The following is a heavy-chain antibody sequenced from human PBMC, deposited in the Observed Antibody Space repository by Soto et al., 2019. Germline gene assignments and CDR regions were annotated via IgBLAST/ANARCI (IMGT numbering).Heavy chain of an antibody. J-gene: IGHJ4*02. V-gene: IGHV4-30-4*08. CDR1: GDFISSGGYY. D-gene: IGHD6-19*01. Sequence: PSETLSLTCTVSGDFISSGGYYWSWIRQLPGKGLEWIGYIYSSGTTYYNPSLKSRVTISVDTSKNQFSLKLSSVTAADTAVYYCARQVGGWAPWYFDYWGQGTLVTVSS. CDR3: ARQVGGWAPWYFDY. CDR2: IYSSGTT.